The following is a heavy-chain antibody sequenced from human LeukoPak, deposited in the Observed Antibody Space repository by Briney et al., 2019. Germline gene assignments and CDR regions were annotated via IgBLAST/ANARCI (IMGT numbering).Heavy chain of an antibody. CDR2: IYPGDSDT. CDR3: ARRGRWGDGMDV. D-gene: IGHD4-23*01. CDR1: GYSFTNFW. V-gene: IGHV5-51*01. Sequence: GESLKISCKGSGYSFTNFWIGWVRQMPGKGLEWMGFIYPGDSDTRYSPSFQGQVTISADKSITTVYLQWRSLKASDTAIYYCARRGRWGDGMDVWGQGTTVAVSS. J-gene: IGHJ6*02.